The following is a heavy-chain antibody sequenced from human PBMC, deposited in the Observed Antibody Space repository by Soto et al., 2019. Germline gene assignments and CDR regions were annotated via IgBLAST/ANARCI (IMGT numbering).Heavy chain of an antibody. V-gene: IGHV3-23*01. CDR2: ISGSGGST. D-gene: IGHD2-8*01. CDR1: GFTFSSYA. CDR3: AKEYCTNGVCYLTLVRGLEGFDY. Sequence: PGGSLRLSCAASGFTFSSYAMTWVRQAPGKGLEWVSAISGSGGSTYYADSVKGRFTISRDNSKNTLYLQMNSLRAEDTAVYYCAKEYCTNGVCYLTLVRGLEGFDYWGQGTLVTVSS. J-gene: IGHJ4*02.